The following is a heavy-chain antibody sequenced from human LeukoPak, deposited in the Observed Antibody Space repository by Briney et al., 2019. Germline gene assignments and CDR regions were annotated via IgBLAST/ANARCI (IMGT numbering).Heavy chain of an antibody. V-gene: IGHV4-59*01. J-gene: IGHJ6*03. CDR3: ARSIEWLRAPMDV. CDR1: GGSISSYY. D-gene: IGHD3-3*01. Sequence: MSSETLSLTCTVSGGSISSYYWSWIRQPPGKGLEWIGCIYYSGSTNYNPSLKSRVTISVDTSKNQFSLKLSSVTAADTAVYYCARSIEWLRAPMDVWGKGTTVTVSS. CDR2: IYYSGST.